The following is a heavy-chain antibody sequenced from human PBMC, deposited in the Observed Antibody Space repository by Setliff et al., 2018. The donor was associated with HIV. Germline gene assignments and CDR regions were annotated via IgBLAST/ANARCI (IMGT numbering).Heavy chain of an antibody. Sequence: GESLKISCAGSGFSFSSYWMTWVRQAPGKGLEWVANINQNGGSRNYADSGKGRFTISRDNTKNSLYLQMNSLRAEDTAMYYCVRDGYNNWDLDHWGQGTLVTV. V-gene: IGHV3-7*03. CDR1: GFSFSSYW. CDR3: VRDGYNNWDLDH. CDR2: INQNGGSR. D-gene: IGHD5-12*01. J-gene: IGHJ4*02.